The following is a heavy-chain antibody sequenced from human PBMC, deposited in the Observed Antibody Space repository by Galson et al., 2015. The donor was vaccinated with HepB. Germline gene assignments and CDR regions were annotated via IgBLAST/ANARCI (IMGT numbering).Heavy chain of an antibody. CDR2: ISASGGST. D-gene: IGHD2-15*01. V-gene: IGHV3-23*01. CDR1: GFTFSSYG. Sequence: SLRLSCAASGFTFSSYGMTWVRQAPGKGLEWVSSISASGGSTYYADSVKGRFTISRDTAKNTLFLQMNGLRADDTAIYYCVKSLTVAATFEYFQHWGQGTLVTVSS. J-gene: IGHJ1*01. CDR3: VKSLTVAATFEYFQH.